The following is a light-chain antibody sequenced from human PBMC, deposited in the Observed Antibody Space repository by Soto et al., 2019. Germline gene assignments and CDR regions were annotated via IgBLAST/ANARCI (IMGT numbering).Light chain of an antibody. Sequence: QSALTQSASVSGSPGQSITISCTGTSSDVGGYNYVSWYQQHPGKAPKLIIYDVSDRPSGVSYRFSGSKSGNTASLTISGLQAEDEADYYCSSYTSSTTRVFGGGTKLTVL. V-gene: IGLV2-14*03. J-gene: IGLJ2*01. CDR2: DVS. CDR1: SSDVGGYNY. CDR3: SSYTSSTTRV.